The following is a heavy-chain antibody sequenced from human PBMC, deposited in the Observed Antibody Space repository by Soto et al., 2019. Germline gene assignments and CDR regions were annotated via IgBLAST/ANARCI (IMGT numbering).Heavy chain of an antibody. Sequence: GGSLRLSCAASGFTFSSYAMHWVRQAPGKGLEWVAVISYDGSNKYYADSVKGRFTISRDNSKNTLYLQMNSLRAEDTAVYYCARYSGRARYYYYGMDVWGQGTTVTVSS. CDR3: ARYSGRARYYYYGMDV. CDR2: ISYDGSNK. V-gene: IGHV3-30-3*01. D-gene: IGHD6-19*01. J-gene: IGHJ6*02. CDR1: GFTFSSYA.